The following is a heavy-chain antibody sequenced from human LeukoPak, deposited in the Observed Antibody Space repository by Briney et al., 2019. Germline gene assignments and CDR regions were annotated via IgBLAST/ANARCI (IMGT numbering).Heavy chain of an antibody. CDR1: GYSFSNHW. J-gene: IGHJ4*02. D-gene: IGHD3-16*01. CDR2: IYPGDSHS. Sequence: GASLKISCKGSGYSFSNHWIGWVRQLPGKGLDWMAIIYPGDSHSTYSSPFQGQVTISADKSISTAFLQWGSLKASDTAIYDCARLGGAAQNFDFWGQGTQVTVSS. V-gene: IGHV5-51*01. CDR3: ARLGGAAQNFDF.